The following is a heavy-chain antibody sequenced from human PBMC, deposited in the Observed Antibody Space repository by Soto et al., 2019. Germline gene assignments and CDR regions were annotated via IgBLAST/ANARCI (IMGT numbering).Heavy chain of an antibody. Sequence: VQLVQSGAEVKKPGSSVTRSCKASGGTFSRYAVSWVRQAPGHGLEWLGGIIPIFGTANYAQKFQGRVTITADKSTRTAYMGLSSLRLEGTGVYDWARSFSMNAFGGDAFDIWGQGTMVTVSS. CDR1: GGTFSRYA. CDR3: ARSFSMNAFGGDAFDI. CDR2: IIPIFGTA. V-gene: IGHV1-69*06. D-gene: IGHD3-16*01. J-gene: IGHJ3*02.